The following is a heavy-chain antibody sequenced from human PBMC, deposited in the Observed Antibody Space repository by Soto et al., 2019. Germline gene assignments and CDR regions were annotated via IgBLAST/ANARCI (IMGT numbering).Heavy chain of an antibody. Sequence: GGSLRLSCAASGFTFNTYAMSWVRQAPGKGLEWVSAISGSGGSTHYADSVKGRFTISRDNSKNTVYLQMNSLRAEDTAVYYCARDPEIAARPGYYYYYGMDVWGQGTTVTVSS. V-gene: IGHV3-23*01. CDR2: ISGSGGST. CDR3: ARDPEIAARPGYYYYYGMDV. J-gene: IGHJ6*02. CDR1: GFTFNTYA. D-gene: IGHD6-6*01.